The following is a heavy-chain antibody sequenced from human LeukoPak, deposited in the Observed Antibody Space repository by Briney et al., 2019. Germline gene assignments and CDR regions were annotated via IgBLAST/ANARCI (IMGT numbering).Heavy chain of an antibody. Sequence: GGSLRLSCAASEFTFSSYAISWVRQAPGKGLEWVSTISGSGGSTYYADSVKGRFTISRDNSKNTLYLQMNSLRAEDTAVYYCAKETVAAPPIDYWGQGTLVTVSS. V-gene: IGHV3-23*01. CDR3: AKETVAAPPIDY. CDR2: ISGSGGST. CDR1: EFTFSSYA. D-gene: IGHD6-19*01. J-gene: IGHJ4*02.